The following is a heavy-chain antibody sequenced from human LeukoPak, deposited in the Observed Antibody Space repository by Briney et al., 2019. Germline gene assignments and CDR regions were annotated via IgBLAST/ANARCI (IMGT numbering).Heavy chain of an antibody. Sequence: GGSLRLSCAASGFTFSSYAMSWVRKAPGKGLECVSTMTGSGSITRYADSVKGRFIISRDNSKNTLYLQMNSLRAEDTAIYYCAKGPWDLPHAFDIWGLGTMVTVSS. D-gene: IGHD1-26*01. CDR3: AKGPWDLPHAFDI. J-gene: IGHJ3*02. CDR1: GFTFSSYA. V-gene: IGHV3-23*01. CDR2: MTGSGSIT.